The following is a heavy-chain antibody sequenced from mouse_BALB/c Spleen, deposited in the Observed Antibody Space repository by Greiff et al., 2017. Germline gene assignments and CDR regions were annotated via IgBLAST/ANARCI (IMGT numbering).Heavy chain of an antibody. D-gene: IGHD3-1*01. Sequence: QVQLQQSAAELARPGASVKMSCKASGYTFTSYTMHWVKQRPGQGLEWIGYINPSSGYTEYNQKFKDKTTLTADKSSSTAYMQLSSLTSEDSAVYYCARSRSGPVMDYWGQGTSVTVSS. CDR3: ARSRSGPVMDY. V-gene: IGHV1-4*02. CDR2: INPSSGYT. J-gene: IGHJ4*01. CDR1: GYTFTSYT.